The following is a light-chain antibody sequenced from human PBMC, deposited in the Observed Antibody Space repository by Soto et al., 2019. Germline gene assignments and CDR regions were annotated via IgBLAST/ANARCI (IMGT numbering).Light chain of an antibody. CDR3: QQYDHWPFT. J-gene: IGKJ3*01. CDR2: GAS. Sequence: EIVMTQSTATLSVSPGERATLSCRASQSVSGNLAWYQQKPGQAPRLLIYGASTRATGLPARFSGSGSGTEFTLTISRLQSEDFALYYCQQYDHWPFTFGPGTKVDIK. CDR1: QSVSGN. V-gene: IGKV3-15*01.